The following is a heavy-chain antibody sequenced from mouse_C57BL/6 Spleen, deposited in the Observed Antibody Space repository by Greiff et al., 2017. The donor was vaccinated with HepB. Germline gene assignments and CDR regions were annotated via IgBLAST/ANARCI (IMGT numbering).Heavy chain of an antibody. Sequence: VQLQQSGPELVKPGASVKLSCKASGYTFTSYDINWVKQRPGQGLEWIGWIYPRDGSTKYHEKFKGKATLTVDPSSSTAYMELHSLTSEDSAVYFCARNSPYYYGSSYWYFDVWGTVTTVTVSS. V-gene: IGHV1-85*01. J-gene: IGHJ1*03. CDR2: IYPRDGST. CDR1: GYTFTSYD. CDR3: ARNSPYYYGSSYWYFDV. D-gene: IGHD1-1*01.